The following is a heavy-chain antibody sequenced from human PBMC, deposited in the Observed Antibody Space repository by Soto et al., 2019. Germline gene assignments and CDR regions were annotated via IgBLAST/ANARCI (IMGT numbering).Heavy chain of an antibody. CDR1: GGSISSGGYY. J-gene: IGHJ4*02. CDR3: ARGLDEFWSGYPRPYSDY. CDR2: IYYSGST. Sequence: SETLSLTCTVSGGSISSGGYYWSWIRQHPGKGLEWIGYIYYSGSTYYNPSLKSRVTISVDTSKNQFSLKLSSVTAADTAVYYCARGLDEFWSGYPRPYSDYWGQGTLVTVSS. D-gene: IGHD3-3*01. V-gene: IGHV4-31*03.